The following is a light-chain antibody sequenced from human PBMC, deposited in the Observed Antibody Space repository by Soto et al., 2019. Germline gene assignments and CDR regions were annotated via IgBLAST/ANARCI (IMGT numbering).Light chain of an antibody. CDR1: QSITNY. Sequence: DIQVTQSPSALSASVGDVVTITGRASQSITNYLNWYQHKPGQAPNLLIYAASTLQAGVPSRFRGSGSGTDFTLTISSLQPEDFATYFCQQSSSSSPTFGGGTKMDIK. J-gene: IGKJ4*01. CDR3: QQSSSSSPT. CDR2: AAS. V-gene: IGKV1-39*01.